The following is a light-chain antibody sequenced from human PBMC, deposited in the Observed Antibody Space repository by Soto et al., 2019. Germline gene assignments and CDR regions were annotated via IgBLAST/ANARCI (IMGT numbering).Light chain of an antibody. Sequence: EIELTQSPGTLSLSPGEGGTLSCRASQNLGTLYLAWFQQTSGQAPRLLIYSASRRATGIPDRFTGSGSGTDFTLTINRVEPEDFAVYFCQQYAGSPRTFGQGTKVDIK. CDR1: QNLGTLY. CDR2: SAS. CDR3: QQYAGSPRT. J-gene: IGKJ1*01. V-gene: IGKV3-20*01.